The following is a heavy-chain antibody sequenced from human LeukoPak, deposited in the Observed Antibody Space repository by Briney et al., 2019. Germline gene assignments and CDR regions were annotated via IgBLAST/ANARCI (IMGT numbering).Heavy chain of an antibody. Sequence: GGSLRLSCAASGFTVSSNYMSWVRQAPGKGLEWVSVIYSGGSTYYADSVKGRFTISRDNSKNTLYLQMNSLRAEDTAVYYCAKRGHDYGDLLDAFDIWGQGTMVTVSS. CDR3: AKRGHDYGDLLDAFDI. CDR2: IYSGGST. J-gene: IGHJ3*02. D-gene: IGHD4-17*01. V-gene: IGHV3-53*01. CDR1: GFTVSSNY.